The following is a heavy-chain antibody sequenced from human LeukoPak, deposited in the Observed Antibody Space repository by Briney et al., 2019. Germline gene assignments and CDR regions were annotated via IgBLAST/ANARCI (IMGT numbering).Heavy chain of an antibody. CDR2: IDYSGST. CDR3: ATEPRRYSYGANFDI. Sequence: AQTLSLTCTVSGGSISRGGYYWSWIRQRPGKGLEGSGYIDYSGSTYYNPSIKRRVTISVDTSKNQFSLKPTSEPAADTAVYYCATEPRRYSYGANFDIWGQGTMVTVSS. J-gene: IGHJ3*02. CDR1: GGSISRGGYY. D-gene: IGHD5-18*01. V-gene: IGHV4-31*03.